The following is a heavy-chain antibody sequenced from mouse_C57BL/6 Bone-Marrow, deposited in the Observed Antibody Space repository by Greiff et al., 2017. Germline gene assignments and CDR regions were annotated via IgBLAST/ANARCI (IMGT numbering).Heavy chain of an antibody. D-gene: IGHD2-1*01. Sequence: VQLQQPGAELVKPGASVKMSCKASGYTFTSYWITWVKQRPGQGLEWIGDIYPGSGSTNYNEKFKSKATLTVDTSSSTAYMQRSSLTSEYSAVYDGAGWDGNYALYAMDYWGQGTSVTVSS. CDR3: AGWDGNYALYAMDY. V-gene: IGHV1-55*01. CDR2: IYPGSGST. J-gene: IGHJ4*01. CDR1: GYTFTSYW.